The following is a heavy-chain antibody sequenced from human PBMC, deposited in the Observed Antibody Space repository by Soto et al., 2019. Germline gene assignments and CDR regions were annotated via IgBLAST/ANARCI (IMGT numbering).Heavy chain of an antibody. J-gene: IGHJ4*02. V-gene: IGHV3-23*01. CDR1: GHTFHNYA. D-gene: IGHD2-2*01. Sequence: EVQLLESGGGLEQPGGSLRLSCVGSGHTFHNYAMTWVRQAPGKGLEWVSGISGSGGSTYYADSVRGRFTISRDDSKNTLYVQMNSLRAEDTAVYYCAKVSRGIGVVPDELNWGQGTLVTVSS. CDR3: AKVSRGIGVVPDELN. CDR2: ISGSGGST.